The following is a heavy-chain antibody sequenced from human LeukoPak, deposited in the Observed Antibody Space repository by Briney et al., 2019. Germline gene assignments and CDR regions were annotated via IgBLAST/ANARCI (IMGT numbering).Heavy chain of an antibody. CDR2: ISGSGDST. CDR3: AKDRLPVVVVAATADY. Sequence: GGSLRLSCAASGFTFSSFAMSWVRQAPGKGLEWASAISGSGDSTYYADSVKGRFTISRDNSKSTLYLQMNSLRAEDTAIYYCAKDRLPVVVVAATADYWGQGTLVTVSS. V-gene: IGHV3-23*01. D-gene: IGHD2-15*01. CDR1: GFTFSSFA. J-gene: IGHJ4*02.